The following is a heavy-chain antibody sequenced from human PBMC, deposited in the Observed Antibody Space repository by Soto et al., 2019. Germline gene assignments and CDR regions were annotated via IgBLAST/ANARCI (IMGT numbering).Heavy chain of an antibody. CDR3: AREGQYYGSGSYYGVFDY. J-gene: IGHJ4*02. D-gene: IGHD3-10*01. CDR2: IYYSGST. Sequence: SETLSLTWTVSGGSISSYYWSWIRQPPGKGLEWIGYIYYSGSTNYNPSLKSRVTISVDTSKNQFSLKLSSVTAADTAVYYCAREGQYYGSGSYYGVFDYWGQGTLVTVSS. CDR1: GGSISSYY. V-gene: IGHV4-59*01.